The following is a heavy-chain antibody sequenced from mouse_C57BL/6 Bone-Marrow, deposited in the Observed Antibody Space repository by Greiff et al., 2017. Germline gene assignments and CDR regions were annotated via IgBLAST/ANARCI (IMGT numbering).Heavy chain of an antibody. V-gene: IGHV1-7*01. CDR3: ARPIYYYAMDY. Sequence: QVQLQQSGAELAKPGASVKLSCKASGYTFTSYWMHWVKQRPGQGLEWIGYINPSSGYTKYNQKFKDKATLTADKSSRTAYMQLSSLTYEDSAVYYCARPIYYYAMDYWGQGTSVTVSS. CDR2: INPSSGYT. J-gene: IGHJ4*01. CDR1: GYTFTSYW.